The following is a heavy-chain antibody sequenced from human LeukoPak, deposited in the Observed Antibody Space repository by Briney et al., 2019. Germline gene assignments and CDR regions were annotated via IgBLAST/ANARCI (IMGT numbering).Heavy chain of an antibody. Sequence: SETLSLTRTVSGGSINNYYWSWIRQPAGKGLEWIGRIYISGGTNYNPSLKSRVAMSVDTSKNQFSLKLSSVTAADTAVYYCARVNYYYYYMDVWGKGTAVTISS. J-gene: IGHJ6*03. V-gene: IGHV4-4*07. CDR1: GGSINNYY. CDR2: IYISGGT. CDR3: ARVNYYYYYMDV.